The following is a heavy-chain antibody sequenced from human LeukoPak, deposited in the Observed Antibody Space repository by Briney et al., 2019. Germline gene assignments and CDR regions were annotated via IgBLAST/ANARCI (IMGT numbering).Heavy chain of an antibody. Sequence: GGSLRLSCAASGFTFSDYYMSWIRQAPGKGLEWVSYISSSGSTIYYADSVKGRFTISRDNAKNSLYLQMNSLRAEDTAVYYCARSPSTDYYGSGSGHYGMDVWGQGTTVTVSS. CDR1: GFTFSDYY. D-gene: IGHD3-10*01. CDR2: ISSSGSTI. J-gene: IGHJ6*02. V-gene: IGHV3-11*01. CDR3: ARSPSTDYYGSGSGHYGMDV.